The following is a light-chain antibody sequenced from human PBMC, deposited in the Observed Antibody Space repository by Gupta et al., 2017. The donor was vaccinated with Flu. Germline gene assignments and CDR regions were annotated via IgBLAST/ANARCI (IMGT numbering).Light chain of an antibody. CDR2: GNN. J-gene: IGLJ1*01. V-gene: IGLV1-40*01. Sequence: QSVLTQPPSVSGAPGQRVTISCTGSSSNIGAGYDVHWYQQLPGTAPKLLIYGNNKRPSGVPDRFSGSKSGTSASLAITGLQAEDEADYYCQSYDSSLRGVFGTGTKVTVL. CDR3: QSYDSSLRGV. CDR1: SSNIGAGYD.